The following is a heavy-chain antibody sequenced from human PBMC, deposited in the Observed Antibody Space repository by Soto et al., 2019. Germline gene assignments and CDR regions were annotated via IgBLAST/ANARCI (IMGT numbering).Heavy chain of an antibody. Sequence: GASVKVSCKVSGYSLTELSIHWVRQAPEKGLEWMGSFDPEDGQTINKQKFQDRVTMTGDTSSDTGYMELSNLRSEDTAIYYCATSLELPLGVDVWGQGTTVTVSS. CDR3: ATSLELPLGVDV. J-gene: IGHJ6*02. V-gene: IGHV1-24*01. CDR2: FDPEDGQT. D-gene: IGHD1-7*01. CDR1: GYSLTELS.